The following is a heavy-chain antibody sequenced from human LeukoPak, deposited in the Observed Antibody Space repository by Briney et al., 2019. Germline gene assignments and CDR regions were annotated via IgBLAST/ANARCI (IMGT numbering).Heavy chain of an antibody. D-gene: IGHD3-22*01. J-gene: IGHJ3*02. V-gene: IGHV3-15*01. Sequence: GGSLRLSCTASGFTFGDYAMSWFRQAPGKGLEWVGRIKSKTDGGTTDYAAPVKGRFTISRDNSKNTLYLQMNSLRAEDTAVYYCAKDSRVDSSGYYVRSRRVMDFDIWGQGTMVTVSS. CDR3: AKDSRVDSSGYYVRSRRVMDFDI. CDR2: IKSKTDGGTT. CDR1: GFTFGDYA.